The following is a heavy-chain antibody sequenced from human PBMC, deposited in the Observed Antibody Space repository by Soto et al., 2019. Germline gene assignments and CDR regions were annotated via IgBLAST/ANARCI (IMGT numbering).Heavy chain of an antibody. Sequence: PSETLSVTCAVSGGSISSGGYSWSWIRQPPGKGLEWIGYIYHSGSTYYKPSLKSRVTISVDRSKNQFSLKLSSVTAADTAVYYCARVRSTGNGMDVWGQGTTVTVSS. J-gene: IGHJ6*02. CDR3: ARVRSTGNGMDV. V-gene: IGHV4-30-2*01. CDR1: GGSISSGGYS. CDR2: IYHSGST.